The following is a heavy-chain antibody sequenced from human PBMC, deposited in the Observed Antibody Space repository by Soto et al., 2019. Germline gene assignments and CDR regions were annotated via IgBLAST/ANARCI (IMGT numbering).Heavy chain of an antibody. CDR2: ISAYNGNT. V-gene: IGHV1-18*01. CDR3: ARDRGVAPPVAGNTHYFYYMDV. J-gene: IGHJ6*03. CDR1: GYSFTNYG. Sequence: ASVKVSCKASGYSFTNYGITWVRQAPGQGFEWMGWISAYNGNTKYAQKLQGRVTMTTDASTSTAYLELRSLTSDDTAVYYCARDRGVAPPVAGNTHYFYYMDVWGKGTTVTVSS. D-gene: IGHD6-19*01.